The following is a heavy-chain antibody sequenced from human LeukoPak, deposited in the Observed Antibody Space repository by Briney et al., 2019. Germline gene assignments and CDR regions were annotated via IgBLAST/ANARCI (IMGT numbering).Heavy chain of an antibody. V-gene: IGHV3-9*01. J-gene: IGHJ4*02. CDR3: AKARYCSSTSCTRSFDY. CDR1: GFTFDDYA. Sequence: GGSLRLPCAASGFTFDDYAMHWVRQAPGKGLEWVSGISWNSGSIGYADSVKGRFTISRDNAKNSLYLQMNSLRAEDTALYYCAKARYCSSTSCTRSFDYWGQGTLVTVSS. CDR2: ISWNSGSI. D-gene: IGHD2-2*01.